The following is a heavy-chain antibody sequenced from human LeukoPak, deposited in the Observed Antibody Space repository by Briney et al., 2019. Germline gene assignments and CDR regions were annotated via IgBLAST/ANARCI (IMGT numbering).Heavy chain of an antibody. CDR1: GFTFSSYS. Sequence: LTGGSLRLSCAASGFTFSSYSMNWVRQAPGKGLEWVSYISSSTSTTYYADSVKGRFTISRDNAKNSLYLQMNSLRAEDTAVYYCARAKRNGFDTWGQGTMISVSS. CDR2: ISSSTSTT. V-gene: IGHV3-48*01. CDR3: ARAKRNGFDT. J-gene: IGHJ3*02.